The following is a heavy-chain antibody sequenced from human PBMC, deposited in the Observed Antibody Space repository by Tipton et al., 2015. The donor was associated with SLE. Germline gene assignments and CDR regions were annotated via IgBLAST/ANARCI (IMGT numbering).Heavy chain of an antibody. CDR1: GFTFSNNW. V-gene: IGHV3-7*03. CDR2: IKPDGSEE. CDR3: AKDRRSIVRGGMDV. J-gene: IGHJ6*02. Sequence: AVSGFTFSNNWMTWARQAPGKGLEWVAHIKPDGSEEFYVDSVRGRFIISRDNAKSSLYLQMNSLRPEDTALYYCAKDRRSIVRGGMDVWGQGTTVTVSS. D-gene: IGHD3-10*01.